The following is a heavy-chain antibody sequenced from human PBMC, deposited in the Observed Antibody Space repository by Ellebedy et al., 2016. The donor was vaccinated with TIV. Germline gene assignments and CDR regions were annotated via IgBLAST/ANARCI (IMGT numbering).Heavy chain of an antibody. V-gene: IGHV4-61*01. CDR1: DGSVSSGNYY. CDR3: ARFDLGRYDSFDP. CDR2: IYYSGST. Sequence: SETLSLTCTVSDGSVSSGNYYWSWIRQPPGKGLEWIGYIYYSGSTNYNPSLKSRVTISVDTSKNQFSLKLSSVTAADTAVYYCARFDLGRYDSFDPWGQGTLVTVSS. D-gene: IGHD3-16*01. J-gene: IGHJ5*02.